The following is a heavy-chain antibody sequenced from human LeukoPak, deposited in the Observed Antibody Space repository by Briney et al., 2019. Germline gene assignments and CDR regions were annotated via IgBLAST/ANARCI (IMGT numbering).Heavy chain of an antibody. Sequence: GGSLRLSCAASGFTFSDYPMHWVRQAPGNWLEWLAVIPFDGSNGNYAGSVKGRFTISRDNSKNTLYLQMNSLGAEDTAVYYCAKEMGHSPHSSGTYWSDGGVGLDYWGQGTLVTVSS. CDR3: AKEMGHSPHSSGTYWSDGGVGLDY. CDR1: GFTFSDYP. J-gene: IGHJ4*02. V-gene: IGHV3-30-3*01. D-gene: IGHD3-10*01. CDR2: IPFDGSNG.